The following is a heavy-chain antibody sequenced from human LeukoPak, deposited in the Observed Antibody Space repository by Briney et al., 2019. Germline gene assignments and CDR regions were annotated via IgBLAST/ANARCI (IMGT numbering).Heavy chain of an antibody. CDR1: GFTFSSYW. D-gene: IGHD1-7*01. J-gene: IGHJ3*02. CDR2: IKQDGSEK. CDR3: ARGQGNWNYDADAFDI. Sequence: GGSLRLSCAASGFTFSSYWTSWVRQAPGKGLEWVANIKQDGSEKYYVDSVKGRFTISRDNAKNSLYLQMNSLRVEDTAVYYCARGQGNWNYDADAFDIWGQGTMVTVSS. V-gene: IGHV3-7*01.